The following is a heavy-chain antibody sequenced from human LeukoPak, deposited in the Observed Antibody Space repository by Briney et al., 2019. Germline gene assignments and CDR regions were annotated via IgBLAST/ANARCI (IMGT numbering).Heavy chain of an antibody. J-gene: IGHJ4*02. CDR1: GFTFDDYA. D-gene: IGHD6-19*01. CDR3: AKTEDPMRGIAVAGSN. V-gene: IGHV3-9*01. CDR2: ISWNSGSI. Sequence: GRSLRLSCAASGFTFDDYAMHWVRQAPGKGLEWVSGISWNSGSIGYADSVKGRFTISRDNAKNSLYLQMNSLRAEDTALYYCAKTEDPMRGIAVAGSNWGQGTLVTISS.